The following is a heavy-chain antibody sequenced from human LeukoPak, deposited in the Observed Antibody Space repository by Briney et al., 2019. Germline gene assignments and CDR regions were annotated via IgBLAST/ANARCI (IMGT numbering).Heavy chain of an antibody. Sequence: GRSLRLSCAASGFTFSSYGMHWVRQTPGKGLEWVAVISYDGSNKYYADSVKGRFTISRDNSKNTLYLQMNSLRVEDTAVYYCANAGYGDYVGYFDYWGQGTLVTVSS. D-gene: IGHD4-17*01. CDR3: ANAGYGDYVGYFDY. CDR1: GFTFSSYG. V-gene: IGHV3-30*18. J-gene: IGHJ4*02. CDR2: ISYDGSNK.